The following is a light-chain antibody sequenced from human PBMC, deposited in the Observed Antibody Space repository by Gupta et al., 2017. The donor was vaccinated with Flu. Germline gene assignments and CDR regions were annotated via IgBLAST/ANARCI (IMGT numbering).Light chain of an antibody. CDR2: KAS. Sequence: PPPPLSASVGDRVTITCRASQSISGWLSWYQKKPGKATKLLIYKASTLESGVPSMFSGSGFGTVFTIAISRLQPDDFATYYRQEYNSYWAFGQGTKVEIK. CDR3: QEYNSYWA. V-gene: IGKV1-5*03. J-gene: IGKJ1*01. CDR1: QSISGW.